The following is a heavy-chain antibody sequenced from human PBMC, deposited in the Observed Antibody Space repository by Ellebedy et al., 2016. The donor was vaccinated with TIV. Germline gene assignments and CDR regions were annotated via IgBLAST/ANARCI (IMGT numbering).Heavy chain of an antibody. J-gene: IGHJ3*02. V-gene: IGHV4-31*03. CDR1: GGSISSGGYY. D-gene: IGHD1-26*01. CDR2: IYYSGST. CDR3: AREGSEVGATPHAFDI. Sequence: SETLSLXXTVSGGSISSGGYYWSWIRQPPGKGLEWIGYIYYSGSTYYNPSLKSRVTISVDTSKNQFSLKLSSVTAADTAVYYCAREGSEVGATPHAFDIWGQGTMVTVSS.